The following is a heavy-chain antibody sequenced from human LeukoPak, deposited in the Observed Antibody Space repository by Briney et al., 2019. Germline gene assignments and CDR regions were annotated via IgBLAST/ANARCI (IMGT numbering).Heavy chain of an antibody. J-gene: IGHJ4*02. CDR2: IYYSGST. D-gene: IGHD3-16*01. CDR3: ARGGDKWDY. Sequence: SETLSLTCTVSGGSISSYYWTWIRQPPGKGLEWIGYIYYSGSTRYNPSLKSRVTISIDTSKNQFSLKLTAVTAADTAVYYGARGGDKWDYWGQGTLVTVSS. CDR1: GGSISSYY. V-gene: IGHV4-59*01.